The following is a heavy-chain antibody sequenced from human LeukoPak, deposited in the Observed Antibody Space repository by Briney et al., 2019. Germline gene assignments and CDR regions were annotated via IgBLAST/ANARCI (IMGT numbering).Heavy chain of an antibody. CDR2: INSDGSST. D-gene: IGHD3-10*01. Sequence: GGSLRLSCAASGFTFSSYWMHWVCQAPGKGLVWVSRINSDGSSTSYADSVKGRFTISRDNAKNTLYLQMNSLRAEDTAVYYCARVARYYYGSGNYYGMDVWGQGTTVTVSS. J-gene: IGHJ6*02. CDR1: GFTFSSYW. CDR3: ARVARYYYGSGNYYGMDV. V-gene: IGHV3-74*01.